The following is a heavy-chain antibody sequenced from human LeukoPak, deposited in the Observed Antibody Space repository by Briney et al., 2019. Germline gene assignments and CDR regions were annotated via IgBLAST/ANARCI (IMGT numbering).Heavy chain of an antibody. CDR2: TSGSGGST. J-gene: IGHJ4*02. Sequence: PGGSLRLSCAASGFTFSSYAMSWVRQAPGKGLEWVSATSGSGGSTYYADSVKGRFTISRDNSKNTLYLQMNSLRAEDTAVYYCAKDLQQWLVRVWDYWGQGTLVTVSS. D-gene: IGHD6-19*01. CDR1: GFTFSSYA. V-gene: IGHV3-23*01. CDR3: AKDLQQWLVRVWDY.